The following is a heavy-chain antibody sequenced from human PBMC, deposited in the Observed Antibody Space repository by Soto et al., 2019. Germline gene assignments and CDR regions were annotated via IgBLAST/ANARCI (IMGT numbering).Heavy chain of an antibody. CDR3: SSDLCSSSSCYALEI. D-gene: IGHD2-2*01. CDR2: IKSKTDGGTT. V-gene: IGHV3-15*01. Sequence: GGSLRLSCAASGFTFSNAWMSWVRQAPGKGLEWVGRIKSKTDGGTTDYAAPVKSRFTISRDDSKNTLYLEMNSLKTVDSSGYYCSSDLCSSSSCYALEIWGQGTRVPVSS. J-gene: IGHJ3*02. CDR1: GFTFSNAW.